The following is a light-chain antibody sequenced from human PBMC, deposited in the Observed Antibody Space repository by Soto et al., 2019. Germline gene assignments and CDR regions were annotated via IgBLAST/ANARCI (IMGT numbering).Light chain of an antibody. CDR2: DVS. V-gene: IGLV2-14*01. J-gene: IGLJ2*01. CDR3: SSYTSSSSVV. Sequence: QSALTQPASVSGSPGQSITISCTGTSSDVGGHNYVSWYQQHPGKAPKLMIYDVSNRPSGVSNRFSGSKSGNTASLTISGLQAEDEADYYCSSYTSSSSVVFGGGTQLTVL. CDR1: SSDVGGHNY.